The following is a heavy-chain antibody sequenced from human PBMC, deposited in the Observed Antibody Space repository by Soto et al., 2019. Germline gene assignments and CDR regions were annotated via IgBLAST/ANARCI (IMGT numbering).Heavy chain of an antibody. Sequence: ASETLSLTCAVYGGSFSGYYWSWIRQPPGKGLEWIGEINHSGSTNYNPSLKSRVTISVDTSKNQFSLKLSSVTAADTAVYYCARGYYGSASYWDYWGQGTLVTVSS. J-gene: IGHJ4*02. CDR3: ARGYYGSASYWDY. CDR1: GGSFSGYY. V-gene: IGHV4-34*01. D-gene: IGHD3-10*01. CDR2: INHSGST.